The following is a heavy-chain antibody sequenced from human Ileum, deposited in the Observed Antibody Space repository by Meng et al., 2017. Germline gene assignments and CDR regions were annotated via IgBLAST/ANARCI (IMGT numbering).Heavy chain of an antibody. CDR1: GASVSSNNDG. Sequence: QMQLQDSGPGPGRPSETLSLPCTVSGASVSSNNDGWGWIRQPPGKGLEWIGYGSTNHNPSLKSRVTISADTSKNQFFLTLNSVTAADTAIYYCARDHWGSLDYWGQGILVTVSS. CDR2: GST. D-gene: IGHD7-27*01. CDR3: ARDHWGSLDY. V-gene: IGHV4-61*01. J-gene: IGHJ4*02.